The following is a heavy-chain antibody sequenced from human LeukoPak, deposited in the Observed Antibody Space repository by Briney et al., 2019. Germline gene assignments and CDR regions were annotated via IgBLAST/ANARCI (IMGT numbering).Heavy chain of an antibody. CDR2: IYYSGIT. Sequence: PSRTLCLTCTVSVVAITSDYGSWSGQPPGKGLRGLGDIYYSGITNDNPSLKSRLTISVDTYKNQFSLKLSSVTAADTAVYYCARVVKGRQSSSWFYYYYYMEVWGKGTTVTVSS. CDR1: VVAITSDY. D-gene: IGHD6-13*01. J-gene: IGHJ6*03. V-gene: IGHV4-59*12. CDR3: ARVVKGRQSSSWFYYYYYMEV.